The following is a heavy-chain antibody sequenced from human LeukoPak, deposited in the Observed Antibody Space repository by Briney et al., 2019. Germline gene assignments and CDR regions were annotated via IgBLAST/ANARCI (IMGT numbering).Heavy chain of an antibody. J-gene: IGHJ4*02. CDR2: ISSSGST. CDR1: GFTFSSYE. D-gene: IGHD5-24*01. Sequence: GGSLRLSCAASGFTFSSYEMNWVRQAPGKGLEWVSYISSSGSTYYADSVKGRFTISRDNSKNTLYLQMNSLRAEDTAVYYCAKAERRDGYDLDYWGQGTLVTVSS. CDR3: AKAERRDGYDLDY. V-gene: IGHV3-48*03.